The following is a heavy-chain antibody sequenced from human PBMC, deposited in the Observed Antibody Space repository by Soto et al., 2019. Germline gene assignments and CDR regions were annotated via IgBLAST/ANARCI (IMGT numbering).Heavy chain of an antibody. CDR2: ISYDGSNK. CDR1: GFTFSSYA. J-gene: IGHJ4*02. D-gene: IGHD3-22*01. CDR3: ARGPFRFTYYYDSSPGDY. V-gene: IGHV3-30-3*01. Sequence: GGSLRLSSAASGFTFSSYAMHWVRQAPGKGLEWVAVISYDGSNKYYADSVKGRFTISRDNTKNTLYLQMNGRRAEDTAVYYCARGPFRFTYYYDSSPGDYWGQGTLVTVSS.